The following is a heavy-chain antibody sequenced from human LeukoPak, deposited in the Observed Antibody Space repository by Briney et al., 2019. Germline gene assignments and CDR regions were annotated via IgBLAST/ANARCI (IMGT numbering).Heavy chain of an antibody. Sequence: SETLSLTCTGSGGSISSYHWSWIRQPPGKGLEWIGYIYDSGSTNYNPSLKSRVTISVDTSKNLFSLKLSSVTAADTAVYYCARESAVPRTNYDILTGYLDAFDIWGQGTMVTVSS. D-gene: IGHD3-9*01. CDR3: ARESAVPRTNYDILTGYLDAFDI. CDR1: GGSISSYH. J-gene: IGHJ3*02. V-gene: IGHV4-59*01. CDR2: IYDSGST.